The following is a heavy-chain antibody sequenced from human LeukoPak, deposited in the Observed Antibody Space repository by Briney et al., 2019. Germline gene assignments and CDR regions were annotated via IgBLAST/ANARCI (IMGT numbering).Heavy chain of an antibody. CDR2: MNPNSGNT. Sequence: ASVKVSCKASGYTFTSCDINWVRQATGQGLEWMGWMNPNSGNTGYAQKFQGRVTMTRNTSISTAYMELSSLRSEDTAVYYCARGYSGSYPGEATNDYWGQGTLVTVSS. CDR1: GYTFTSCD. D-gene: IGHD1-26*01. CDR3: ARGYSGSYPGEATNDY. J-gene: IGHJ4*02. V-gene: IGHV1-8*01.